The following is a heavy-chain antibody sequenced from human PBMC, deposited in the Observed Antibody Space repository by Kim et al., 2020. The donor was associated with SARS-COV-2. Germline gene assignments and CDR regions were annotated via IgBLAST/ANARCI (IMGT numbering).Heavy chain of an antibody. CDR3: ARGSSGYRGY. CDR1: GYPFTNNA. V-gene: IGHV1-3*01. J-gene: IGHJ4*02. Sequence: ASVKVSCKASGYPFTNNAIHWVRQAPGESLEWMGYINPDSGNTKYSQKFQGRVTITRDTPASTAYMDLSSLRSEDSAPYYCARGSSGYRGYWGQGNLVTV. CDR2: INPDSGNT. D-gene: IGHD6-25*01.